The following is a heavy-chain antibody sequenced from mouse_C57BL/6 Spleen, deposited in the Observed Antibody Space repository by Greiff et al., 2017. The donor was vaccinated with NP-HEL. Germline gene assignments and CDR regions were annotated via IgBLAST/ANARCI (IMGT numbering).Heavy chain of an antibody. D-gene: IGHD1-1*01. Sequence: EVNVVESGGGLVKPGGSLKLSCAASGFTFSSYAMSWVRQTPEKRLEWVATISDGGSYTYYPDNVKGRFTISRDNAKNNLYLQMSHLKSEDTAMYYCAREYYYGSRYYFDYWGQGTTLTVSS. CDR3: AREYYYGSRYYFDY. CDR1: GFTFSSYA. CDR2: ISDGGSYT. V-gene: IGHV5-4*01. J-gene: IGHJ2*01.